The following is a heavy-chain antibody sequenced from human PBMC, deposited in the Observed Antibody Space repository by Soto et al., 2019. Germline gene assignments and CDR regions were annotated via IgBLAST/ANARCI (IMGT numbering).Heavy chain of an antibody. Sequence: ASVKVSCKASGYTFTSYDINWVRQATGQGLEWMGWMNPNSCNTGYAQKFQGRVTMTRNTSISTAYMELSSLRSEDTAVYYCAAGPRNWNYANYYYYMDFWGTGTTVNVSS. CDR3: AAGPRNWNYANYYYYMDF. J-gene: IGHJ6*03. D-gene: IGHD1-7*01. CDR2: MNPNSCNT. V-gene: IGHV1-8*01. CDR1: GYTFTSYD.